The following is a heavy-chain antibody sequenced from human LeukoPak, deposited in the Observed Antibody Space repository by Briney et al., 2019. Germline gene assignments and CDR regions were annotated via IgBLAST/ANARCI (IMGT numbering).Heavy chain of an antibody. D-gene: IGHD6-6*01. CDR3: ARGGVVPTHAFDI. J-gene: IGHJ3*02. Sequence: SETLSLTCTVSGYSISSGYYWGWIRQPPGKGLEWIGSIYYSGSTYYNPSLKSRVTISVDTSKNQFSLKLSSVTAADTAVYYCARGGVVPTHAFDIWGQGTMVTVSS. CDR1: GYSISSGYY. CDR2: IYYSGST. V-gene: IGHV4-38-2*02.